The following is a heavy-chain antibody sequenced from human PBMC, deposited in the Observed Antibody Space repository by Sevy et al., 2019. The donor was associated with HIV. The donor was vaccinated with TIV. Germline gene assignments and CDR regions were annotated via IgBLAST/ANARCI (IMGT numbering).Heavy chain of an antibody. Sequence: GECLRLSCAASGFTFSDHYMEWVRQAPGKGLEWVGRIRNKADSYTTEYAASVKGRFTISRDDSKNSLYLLMNSLKTEDTAVYYCATHAGIAAAGRVFDYWGQGTLVTVSS. J-gene: IGHJ4*02. V-gene: IGHV3-72*01. CDR2: IRNKADSYTT. D-gene: IGHD6-13*01. CDR1: GFTFSDHY. CDR3: ATHAGIAAAGRVFDY.